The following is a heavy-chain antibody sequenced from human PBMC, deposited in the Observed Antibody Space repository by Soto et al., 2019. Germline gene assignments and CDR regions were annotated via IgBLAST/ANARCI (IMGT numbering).Heavy chain of an antibody. CDR1: GFTFSSYS. CDR3: ARDRGDYGGNPTNWFDP. CDR2: ISSSSSYI. V-gene: IGHV3-21*01. D-gene: IGHD4-17*01. Sequence: GGSLRLSCAASGFTFSSYSMNWVRQTPGKGLEWVSSISSSSSYIYYADSVKGRFTISRDNAKNSLYLQMNSLRAEDTAVYYCARDRGDYGGNPTNWFDPWGQGTLVTVSS. J-gene: IGHJ5*02.